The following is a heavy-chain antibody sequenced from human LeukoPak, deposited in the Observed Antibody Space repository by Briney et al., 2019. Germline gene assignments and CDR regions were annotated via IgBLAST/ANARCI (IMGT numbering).Heavy chain of an antibody. V-gene: IGHV3-21*01. J-gene: IGHJ5*02. CDR2: ISSSSSYI. D-gene: IGHD3-22*01. CDR1: GFTFSSYS. CDR3: ARDSGLYYYDSSGYSVSDP. Sequence: GGSLRLSCAASGFTFSSYSMNWVRQAPGKGLEWVSSISSSSSYIYYADSVKGRFTTSRDNAKNSLYLQMNSLRAEDTAVYYCARDSGLYYYDSSGYSVSDPWGQGTLVTVSS.